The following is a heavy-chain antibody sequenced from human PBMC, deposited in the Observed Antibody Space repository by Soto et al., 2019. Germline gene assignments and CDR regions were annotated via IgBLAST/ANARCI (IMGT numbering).Heavy chain of an antibody. CDR3: AKEFEGYDILTGYYDYYYYGMDV. J-gene: IGHJ6*02. CDR2: ISYDGSNK. D-gene: IGHD3-9*01. V-gene: IGHV3-30*18. CDR1: GFTFSSYG. Sequence: GGSLRLSCAASGFTFSSYGMHWVRQAPGKGLEWVAVISYDGSNKYYADSVKGRFTISRDNSKNTLYLQMNSLRAEDTAVYYCAKEFEGYDILTGYYDYYYYGMDVWGQGTTVTVSS.